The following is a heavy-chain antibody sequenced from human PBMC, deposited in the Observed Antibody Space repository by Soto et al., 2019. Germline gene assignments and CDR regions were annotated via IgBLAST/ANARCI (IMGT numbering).Heavy chain of an antibody. J-gene: IGHJ4*02. CDR2: ISYDGSNK. CDR3: ARAFVIAAAGAPGSPY. Sequence: QVQLVESGGGVVQPGRSLRLSCAASGFTFSSYAMHWVRQAPGKGLEWVAVISYDGSNKYYADSVKGRFTISRDNSKNTLYLQMNSLRAEDTAVYYCARAFVIAAAGAPGSPYWGQGTLVTVSS. V-gene: IGHV3-30-3*01. CDR1: GFTFSSYA. D-gene: IGHD6-13*01.